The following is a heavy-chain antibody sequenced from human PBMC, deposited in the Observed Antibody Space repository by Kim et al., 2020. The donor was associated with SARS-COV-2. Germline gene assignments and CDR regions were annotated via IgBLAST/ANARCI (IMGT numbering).Heavy chain of an antibody. V-gene: IGHV4-59*01. Sequence: SETLSLTCTVSGGSISSYYWSWIRQPPGKGLEWIGYIYYSGSTNYNPSLKSRVTISVDTSKNQFSLKLSSVTAADTAVYYCARVKYYDSSGYSRYYYYYGMDVWGQGTTVTVSS. J-gene: IGHJ6*02. CDR3: ARVKYYDSSGYSRYYYYYGMDV. D-gene: IGHD3-22*01. CDR1: GGSISSYY. CDR2: IYYSGST.